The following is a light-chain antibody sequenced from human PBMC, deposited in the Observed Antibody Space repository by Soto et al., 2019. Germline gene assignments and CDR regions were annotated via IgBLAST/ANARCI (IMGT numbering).Light chain of an antibody. CDR2: GAS. V-gene: IGKV1-33*01. CDR3: QQYDNPPLT. J-gene: IGKJ4*01. CDR1: RGSGNY. Sequence: IQMTHYPSSLSASVGARVTISCRGSRGSGNYLGWYQQKPGKAPKLLIYGASNWETGVPSRFSGSGSGTDFTFTISSLQPEDIATYYCQQYDNPPLTFGGGTKVDIK.